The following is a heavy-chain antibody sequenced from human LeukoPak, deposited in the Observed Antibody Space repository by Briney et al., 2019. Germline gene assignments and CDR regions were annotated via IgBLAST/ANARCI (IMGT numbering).Heavy chain of an antibody. CDR1: GVSFSGYS. Sequence: SETLSLTCAVDGVSFSGYSWSWIRQPPGNGLEWIGEINHSGTTNYNPSLKSRVTISVDTSKNQFSLKLSSVTAADTAVYYCARDRLTPMVRGSLDYWGQGTLVTVSS. J-gene: IGHJ4*02. CDR3: ARDRLTPMVRGSLDY. D-gene: IGHD3-10*01. V-gene: IGHV4-34*01. CDR2: INHSGTT.